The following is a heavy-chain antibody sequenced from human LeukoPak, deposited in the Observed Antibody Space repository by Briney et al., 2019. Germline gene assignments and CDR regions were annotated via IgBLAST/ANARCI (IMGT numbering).Heavy chain of an antibody. V-gene: IGHV3-74*01. D-gene: IGHD6-6*01. CDR2: INSDGSRT. CDR3: ARDGYSSSFYFDY. J-gene: IGHJ4*02. Sequence: GGSLRLSCAASGFTFSNYWMHWVRQAPGKGLVWVSRINSDGSRTTYADSVKGRFTISRDNAKNTLYLQMNSLRAEDTAVYHCARDGYSSSFYFDYWGQGTLVTVSS. CDR1: GFTFSNYW.